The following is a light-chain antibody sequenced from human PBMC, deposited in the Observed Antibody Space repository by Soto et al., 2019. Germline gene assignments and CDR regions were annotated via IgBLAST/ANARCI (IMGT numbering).Light chain of an antibody. CDR3: QSADSSGTYV. J-gene: IGLJ1*01. V-gene: IGLV3-25*02. CDR2: KDS. CDR1: SLPKQY. Sequence: SYELTQPPSVSVSPGQTARITCSGDSLPKQYTYWYQKKPGQAPAMVIYKDSERPSGIPERFSGSSSGTTVTLTISGVQAEDEADYYCQSADSSGTYVFGPGTKVTVL.